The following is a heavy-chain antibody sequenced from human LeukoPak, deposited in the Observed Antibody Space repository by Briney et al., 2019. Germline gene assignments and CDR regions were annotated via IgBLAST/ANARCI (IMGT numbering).Heavy chain of an antibody. J-gene: IGHJ3*01. CDR1: GFTFSSHW. CDR2: VNGPGDWT. V-gene: IGHV3-74*01. Sequence: GGSLRLSCAASGFTFSSHWMHWVRQAPGEGLVWVSRVNGPGDWTHYADSVRGRFIISRDNAENTISLQVNNLRAEDTAVYFCAREVFEGQRQSDAFDVWGQGTMVTVSS. D-gene: IGHD6-25*01. CDR3: AREVFEGQRQSDAFDV.